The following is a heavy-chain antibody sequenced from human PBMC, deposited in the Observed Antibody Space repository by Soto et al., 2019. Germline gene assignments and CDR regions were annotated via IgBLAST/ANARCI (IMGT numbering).Heavy chain of an antibody. V-gene: IGHV4-39*01. CDR3: ASSQKGYNWNYFDH. CDR2: VFYTGFT. CDR1: GGSISGSYYS. D-gene: IGHD1-20*01. Sequence: SDTLSLTCAVSGGSISGSYYSWGWLRQSPGRGPEWIGSVFYTGFTSYNPSLESRVSVSVDTSKNQFSLKVSAVTAADTAVYYCASSQKGYNWNYFDHWGQGALVTVSS. J-gene: IGHJ4*02.